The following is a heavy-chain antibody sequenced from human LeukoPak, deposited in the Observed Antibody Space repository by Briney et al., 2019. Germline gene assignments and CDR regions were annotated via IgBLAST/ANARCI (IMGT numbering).Heavy chain of an antibody. Sequence: GGSLRLSCAASGFTFSSYAMSWVRQAPGKGLEWVSAISGSGGSTYYADSVKGRFTISRDNSKNTLYPQMNSLRAEDTAVYYCAKNTETTDYYYYGMDVWGQGTTVTVSS. CDR1: GFTFSSYA. D-gene: IGHD4-17*01. J-gene: IGHJ6*02. CDR3: AKNTETTDYYYYGMDV. CDR2: ISGSGGST. V-gene: IGHV3-23*01.